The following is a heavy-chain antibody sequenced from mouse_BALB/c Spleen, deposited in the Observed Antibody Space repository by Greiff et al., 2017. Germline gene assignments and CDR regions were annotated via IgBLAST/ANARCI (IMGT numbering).Heavy chain of an antibody. Sequence: VQLQQSGAELAKPGASVKMSCKASGYTFTSYWMHWVKQRPGQGLEWIGYINPSTGYTEYNQKFKDKATLTADKSSSTAYMQLSSLTSEDSAVYYCAREGGGYDYYAMDYWGQGTSVTVSS. CDR1: GYTFTSYW. D-gene: IGHD2-2*01. CDR3: AREGGGYDYYAMDY. V-gene: IGHV1-7*01. J-gene: IGHJ4*01. CDR2: INPSTGYT.